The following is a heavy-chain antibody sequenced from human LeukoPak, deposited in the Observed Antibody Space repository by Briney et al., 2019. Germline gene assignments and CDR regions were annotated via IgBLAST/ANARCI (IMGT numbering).Heavy chain of an antibody. D-gene: IGHD3-22*01. V-gene: IGHV4-59*12. J-gene: IGHJ4*02. CDR3: AMIVTPNYYFDY. Sequence: SETLSLTCTVSGYSISNGYYLSWIRQPPGKGLEWIGYIHYSGSTNYNPSLKSRVTISVDTSKNQFSLKLSSVTAEDTAVYYCAMIVTPNYYFDYWGQGTLVTVSS. CDR1: GYSISNGYY. CDR2: IHYSGST.